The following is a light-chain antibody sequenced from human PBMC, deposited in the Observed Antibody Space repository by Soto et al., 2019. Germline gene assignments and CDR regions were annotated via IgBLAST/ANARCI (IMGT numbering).Light chain of an antibody. CDR2: KAS. V-gene: IGKV1-5*03. CDR3: QQYNSWPLT. J-gene: IGKJ1*01. Sequence: IQMTQSPSTLSGSVGDRVTITCRASQTISSWLAWYQQKPGKAPKLLIYKASTLKSGVPSRFSGSGAGTEFTLTISRLQSEDFAVDHCQQYNSWPLTFGQGTKVDIK. CDR1: QTISSW.